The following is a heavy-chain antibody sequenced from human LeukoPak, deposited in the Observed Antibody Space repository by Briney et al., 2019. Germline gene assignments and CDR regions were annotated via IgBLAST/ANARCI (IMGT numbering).Heavy chain of an antibody. Sequence: GGSLRLSCAASGFTLSRHPIFWVRQAPGKGLEWVAVISHDGGNKYYTDSVKGRFTVSRDNSKNTLFLQMNSLRGEDTAMYYCARVQGGGYRTADYWGQGTLVTVSS. J-gene: IGHJ4*02. CDR3: ARVQGGGYRTADY. CDR1: GFTLSRHP. CDR2: ISHDGGNK. D-gene: IGHD6-19*01. V-gene: IGHV3-30*04.